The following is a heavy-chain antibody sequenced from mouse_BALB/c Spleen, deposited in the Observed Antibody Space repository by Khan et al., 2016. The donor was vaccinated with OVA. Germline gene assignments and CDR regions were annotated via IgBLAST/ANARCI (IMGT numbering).Heavy chain of an antibody. V-gene: IGHV8-12*01. Sequence: QVTLKESGPGILQPSQTLSLTCSFAGFSLSISGMGVSWIRQPSGKGLEWLAHLYWDDHKRYNPSLKSRLTIFTDTSRNQVFLKITNVDTADTATYYCVRRRDWYFDYWGQGTSLTVSS. D-gene: IGHD3-3*01. J-gene: IGHJ2*03. CDR2: LYWDDHK. CDR1: GFSLSISGMG. CDR3: VRRRDWYFDY.